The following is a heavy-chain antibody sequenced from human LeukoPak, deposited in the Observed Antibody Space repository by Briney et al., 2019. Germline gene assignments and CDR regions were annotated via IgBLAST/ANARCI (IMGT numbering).Heavy chain of an antibody. CDR2: IWYDGSNK. CDR3: ARDSLEEYYFDY. CDR1: GFTFSSYG. V-gene: IGHV3-33*08. J-gene: IGHJ4*02. Sequence: GGSLRLSCAASGFTFSSYGMHWVRQAPGKGLEWVAVIWYDGSNKYYADSVKGRFTISRDNSKNTLYLQMNSLRAEDTAVYYCARDSLEEYYFDYWGQGALVTVSS.